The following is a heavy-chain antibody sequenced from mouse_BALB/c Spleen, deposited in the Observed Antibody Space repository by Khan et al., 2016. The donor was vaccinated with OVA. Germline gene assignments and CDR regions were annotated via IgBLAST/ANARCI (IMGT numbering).Heavy chain of an antibody. CDR1: GYSFTSYY. V-gene: IGHV1S135*01. CDR2: IDPFSGDT. J-gene: IGHJ3*01. Sequence: EVQLQQSGPELMKPGASVKISCKASGYSFTSYYIHWVIQSHGKSLEWIGYIDPFSGDTTYNQKFKGRATLTVDKSSSTAYIHLSQLTFEYSAVYYCTRHGYAAWFTYWGQGTLVTVSA. CDR3: TRHGYAAWFTY. D-gene: IGHD2-2*01.